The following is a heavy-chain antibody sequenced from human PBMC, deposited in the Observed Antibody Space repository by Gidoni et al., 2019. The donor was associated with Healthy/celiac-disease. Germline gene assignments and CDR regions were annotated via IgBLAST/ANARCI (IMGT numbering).Heavy chain of an antibody. CDR3: ARDDYGDDHYFDY. CDR2: TSSNGGST. J-gene: IGHJ4*02. V-gene: IGHV3-64*01. CDR1: GFTFSSYA. Sequence: EVQLVESGGGLVQHGGSLRISCAAPGFTFSSYARHWVRQAPGKGLEYVSATSSNGGSTYYANSVKGRFTISRDNSKNTLYLQMGSLRAEDMAVYYCARDDYGDDHYFDYWGQGTLVTVSS. D-gene: IGHD4-17*01.